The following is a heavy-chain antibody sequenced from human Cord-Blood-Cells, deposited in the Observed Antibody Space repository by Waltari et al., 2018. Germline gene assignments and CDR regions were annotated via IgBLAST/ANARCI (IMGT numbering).Heavy chain of an antibody. CDR1: GGSFSGYY. D-gene: IGHD6-19*01. J-gene: IGHJ3*02. Sequence: QVQLQQWGAGLLKPSETLSLTCAVYGGSFSGYYWSWIRQPPGKGVEWIGEINHSESTNYNPSLKSRVTISVDTSKNQFSLKLSSVTAADTAVYYCARLAVAGTGDAFDIWGQGTMVTDSS. CDR3: ARLAVAGTGDAFDI. CDR2: INHSEST. V-gene: IGHV4-34*01.